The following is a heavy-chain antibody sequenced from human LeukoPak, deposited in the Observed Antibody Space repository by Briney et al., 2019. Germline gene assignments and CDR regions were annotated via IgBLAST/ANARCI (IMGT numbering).Heavy chain of an antibody. J-gene: IGHJ3*01. CDR2: INPNSGGT. D-gene: IGHD3-3*01. Sequence: GASVKVSCKASGYTFTVYCIHWVRQASGQGLEWVGWINPNSGGTNYAQKFQGRVTMTSDASISTAYMELSRLRSDDTAVYYCARDRDFWSGTSPFHVWGQGTMVAVSS. CDR1: GYTFTVYC. V-gene: IGHV1-2*02. CDR3: ARDRDFWSGTSPFHV.